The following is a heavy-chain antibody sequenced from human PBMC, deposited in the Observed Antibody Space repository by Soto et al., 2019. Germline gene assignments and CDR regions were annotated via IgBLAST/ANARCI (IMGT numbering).Heavy chain of an antibody. CDR1: GFTFSSYW. V-gene: IGHV3-7*01. Sequence: EVQLVESGGGLVQPGGSLRLSCAASGFTFSSYWMCWVRQAPGKELEWVANIKQDGSEKYYVDSVKGRFTISRDNAKNSLYLKVKSLRAEDPAVYYCARVMQVGPAASHYYYYYMDVWGKGTTVTVSS. J-gene: IGHJ6*03. D-gene: IGHD2-2*01. CDR3: ARVMQVGPAASHYYYYYMDV. CDR2: IKQDGSEK.